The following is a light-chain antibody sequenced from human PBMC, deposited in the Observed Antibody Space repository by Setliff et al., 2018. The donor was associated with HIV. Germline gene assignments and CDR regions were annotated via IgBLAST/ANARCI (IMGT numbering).Light chain of an antibody. CDR1: SSNIGINY. Sequence: QSVLTQPPSASGTPGQRVTISCFGSSSNIGINYVYWYQQLPGTAPKLLIYRNNQRPSGVPDRFSGSKSGTSASLAISGLRSEDEADYYCAAWDDSLSGQVFGTGTKVTVL. V-gene: IGLV1-47*01. CDR2: RNN. CDR3: AAWDDSLSGQV. J-gene: IGLJ1*01.